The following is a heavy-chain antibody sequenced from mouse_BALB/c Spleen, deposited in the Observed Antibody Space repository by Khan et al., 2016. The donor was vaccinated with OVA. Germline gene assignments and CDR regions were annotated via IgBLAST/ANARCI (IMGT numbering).Heavy chain of an antibody. Sequence: EVELVESGGDLVKPGGSLKLSCAASGFTFSTYGMSWVRQAPDKRLEWVATVSTGGSYTYYPDSVKERFTISRDNAKNTLYLQMSGLRSEDTAMFYCTRLAYYYDSEGFAYWGQGTPVTVSA. J-gene: IGHJ3*01. D-gene: IGHD1-1*01. CDR2: VSTGGSYT. CDR3: TRLAYYYDSEGFAY. CDR1: GFTFSTYG. V-gene: IGHV5-6*01.